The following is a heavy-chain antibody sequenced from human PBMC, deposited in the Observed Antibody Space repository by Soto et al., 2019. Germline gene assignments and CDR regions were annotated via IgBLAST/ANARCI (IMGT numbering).Heavy chain of an antibody. CDR2: VSYRGTT. CDR3: ARGATVTHSDY. V-gene: IGHV4-61*01. J-gene: IGHJ4*02. CDR1: GVSVNSGSFY. D-gene: IGHD4-17*01. Sequence: QVLLQESGPGLVKPSETLSLTCTVSGVSVNSGSFYWNWIRQHPEKALEWIGFVSYRGTTKYNASLKSRVTISVDTSRSQIALKVSSVTAADTGGYYCARGATVTHSDYWGQGTLVTVSS.